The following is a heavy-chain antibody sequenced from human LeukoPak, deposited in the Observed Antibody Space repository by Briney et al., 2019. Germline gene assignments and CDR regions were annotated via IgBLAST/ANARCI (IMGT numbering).Heavy chain of an antibody. Sequence: SETLSLTCTVSGGSISSSSYYWGWIRQPPGKGLEWIGSIYYSGSTYYNPSLKSRVTISVDTSKNQFSLKLSSVTAADTAVYYCARDRNWNCDYWGQGTLVTVSS. CDR2: IYYSGST. D-gene: IGHD1-1*01. CDR1: GGSISSSSYY. J-gene: IGHJ4*02. V-gene: IGHV4-39*07. CDR3: ARDRNWNCDY.